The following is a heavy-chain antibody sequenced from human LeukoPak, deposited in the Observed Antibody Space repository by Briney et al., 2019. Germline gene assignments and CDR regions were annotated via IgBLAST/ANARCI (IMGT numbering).Heavy chain of an antibody. CDR3: AREFSGTYYADY. CDR2: ANVRGTA. D-gene: IGHD1-26*01. CDR1: GGSLNNYY. Sequence: SETLSLTCAVSGGSLNNYYWGWIRQSPGKGLEWIGDANVRGTANCNPTLKSRATISIDTSKNQFSLQLTSVTAADTALYYCAREFSGTYYADYWGQGTLVTVSS. J-gene: IGHJ4*02. V-gene: IGHV4-34*01.